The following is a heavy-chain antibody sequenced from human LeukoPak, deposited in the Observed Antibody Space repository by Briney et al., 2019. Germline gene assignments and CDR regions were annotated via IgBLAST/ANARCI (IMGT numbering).Heavy chain of an antibody. V-gene: IGHV1-18*04. CDR1: EYTFTSYY. J-gene: IGHJ6*03. CDR2: IRAYNGNT. Sequence: ASVKLSGKASEYTFTSYYMHWVRQAPGQGLKWMGWIRAYNGNTNYTQKFQGRVTMTTDTSTSTAYMELSSLRSDDTAVYYCARVLTRYYYYMDVWGKGTTVTVSS. CDR3: ARVLTRYYYYMDV.